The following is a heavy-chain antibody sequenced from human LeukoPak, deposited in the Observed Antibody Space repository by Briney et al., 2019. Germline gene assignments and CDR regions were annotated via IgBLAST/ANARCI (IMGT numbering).Heavy chain of an antibody. J-gene: IGHJ4*02. Sequence: SETLSLTCTVSGGSISSSSHYWGWIRQPPGKGLEWIGSIYYSGSTYYNPSLKSRVTISVDTSKNQFSLKLSSVTAADTAVYYCARVDPRTTVTFDYWGQGTLVTVSS. CDR3: ARVDPRTTVTFDY. CDR2: IYYSGST. V-gene: IGHV4-39*07. D-gene: IGHD4-17*01. CDR1: GGSISSSSHY.